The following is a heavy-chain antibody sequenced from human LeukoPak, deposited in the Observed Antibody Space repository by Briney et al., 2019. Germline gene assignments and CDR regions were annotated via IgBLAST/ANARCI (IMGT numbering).Heavy chain of an antibody. CDR2: IYPGDSDT. V-gene: IGHV5-51*01. CDR1: GYSFTSYW. CDR3: ARPATVVTPWYFDL. D-gene: IGHD4-23*01. J-gene: IGHJ2*01. Sequence: GESLKISCKGSGYSFTSYWIGWVRQMPGTGLEWMGIIYPGDSDTRYSPSFQGQVTISADKSISTAYVQWSSLKASGTAMYYCARPATVVTPWYFDLWGRGTLVTVSS.